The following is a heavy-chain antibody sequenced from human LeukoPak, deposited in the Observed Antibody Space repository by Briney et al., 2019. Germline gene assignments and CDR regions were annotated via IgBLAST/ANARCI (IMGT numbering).Heavy chain of an antibody. CDR3: ARDRRVVVVAATPLLGY. Sequence: ASVKVSCKASGYTFTGYYMHWVRQAPGQGLEWMGWINPNSGGTNNAQKFQGWVTMTRDTSISTAYMELSRLRSDDTAVYYCARDRRVVVVAATPLLGYWGQGTLVTVSS. V-gene: IGHV1-2*04. J-gene: IGHJ4*02. D-gene: IGHD2-15*01. CDR1: GYTFTGYY. CDR2: INPNSGGT.